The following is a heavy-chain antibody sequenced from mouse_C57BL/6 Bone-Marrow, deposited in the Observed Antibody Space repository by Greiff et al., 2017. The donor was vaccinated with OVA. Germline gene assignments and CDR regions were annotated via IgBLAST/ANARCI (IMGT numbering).Heavy chain of an antibody. J-gene: IGHJ1*03. V-gene: IGHV14-2*01. CDR2: IDPEDGET. D-gene: IGHD1-1*01. Sequence: EVHLVESGAELVKPGASVKLSCTASGFNIKDYYMHWVKQRTEQGLEWIGRIDPEDGETKYAPKFQGKATITADTSSNTAYLQLSSLTSEDTAVYYCARYYGSSYGYWYFDVWGTGTTVTVSS. CDR3: ARYYGSSYGYWYFDV. CDR1: GFNIKDYY.